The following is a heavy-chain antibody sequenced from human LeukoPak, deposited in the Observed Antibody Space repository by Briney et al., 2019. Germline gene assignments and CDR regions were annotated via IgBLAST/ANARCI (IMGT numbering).Heavy chain of an antibody. J-gene: IGHJ6*02. Sequence: PGGSLRLYCAASGFTFSSYGMHWVRQAPGKGLEWVAVIWYDGSNKYYADSVKGRFTISRDNSKNTLYLQMNSLRAEDTAVYYCAREDYSPSGMDVRGQGTTVTVSS. CDR3: AREDYSPSGMDV. CDR2: IWYDGSNK. D-gene: IGHD4-11*01. CDR1: GFTFSSYG. V-gene: IGHV3-33*01.